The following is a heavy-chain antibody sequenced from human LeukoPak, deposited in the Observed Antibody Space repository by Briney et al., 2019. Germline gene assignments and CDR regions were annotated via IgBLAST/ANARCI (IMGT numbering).Heavy chain of an antibody. CDR3: AREFYRRVGATTGVDY. CDR2: INHSGST. CDR1: GGSFSGYY. D-gene: IGHD1-26*01. Sequence: SETLSLTCAVYGGSFSGYYWSWIRQPPGKGLEWIGEINHSGSTNYNPSLKSRVTISVDTSKNQFSPKLSSVTAADTAVYYCAREFYRRVGATTGVDYWGQGTLVTVSS. J-gene: IGHJ4*02. V-gene: IGHV4-34*01.